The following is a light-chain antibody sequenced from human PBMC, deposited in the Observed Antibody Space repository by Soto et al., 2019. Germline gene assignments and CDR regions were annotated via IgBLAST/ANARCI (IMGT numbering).Light chain of an antibody. Sequence: QSVLTQPPSASGTPGQRVTISCSGSRSNIGRNYVYWYQHLPGTAPKHLIQTNNERPSGVPDRFSGSKSGTSVSLAISGLRSEDEAAYYCAAWDDRLSGQVFGGGTKLTVL. J-gene: IGLJ3*02. CDR1: RSNIGRNY. V-gene: IGLV1-47*01. CDR2: TNN. CDR3: AAWDDRLSGQV.